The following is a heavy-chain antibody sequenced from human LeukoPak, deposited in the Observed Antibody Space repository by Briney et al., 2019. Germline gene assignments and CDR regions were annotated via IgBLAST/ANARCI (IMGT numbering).Heavy chain of an antibody. Sequence: GGSLRLSCAASGFTFSDYSMNWVRQAPGKGLEWVSYISGGSGTIYYADSVKGRFTISRDNSKNTLYLQMNSLRAEDTALYYCAKDGFDYYDSSGYYYFDYWGQGTLVTVSS. CDR3: AKDGFDYYDSSGYYYFDY. CDR2: ISGGSGTI. J-gene: IGHJ4*02. CDR1: GFTFSDYS. D-gene: IGHD3-22*01. V-gene: IGHV3-48*01.